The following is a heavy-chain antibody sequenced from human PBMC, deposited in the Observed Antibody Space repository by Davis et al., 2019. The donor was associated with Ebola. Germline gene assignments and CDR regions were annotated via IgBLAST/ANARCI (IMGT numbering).Heavy chain of an antibody. J-gene: IGHJ5*02. CDR2: MNPNSANT. D-gene: IGHD6-19*01. CDR3: ARTIGLAVAGNYWFDP. CDR1: GYTFTNYD. V-gene: IGHV1-8*01. Sequence: ASVKVSCKASGYTFTNYDINWVRQATGQGLEWIGWMNPNSANTGYAQNFQGRVTMTRNTSISTAYMELSSLRSEDTAVYYCARTIGLAVAGNYWFDPWGQGTLVTVSS.